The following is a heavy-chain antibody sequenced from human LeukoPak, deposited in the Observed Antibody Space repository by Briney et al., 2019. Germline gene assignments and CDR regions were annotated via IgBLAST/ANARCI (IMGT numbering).Heavy chain of an antibody. Sequence: KPSETLSLTCTVSGGSISSYYGIWIRQPPGKGLEWIGYIYYSGSTNYNPSLKSRVTISVDTSKNQFSLKLSSVTAADTAVYYCARSLTSRITIFGGVSGNCLDPWGQGTLVTVSS. CDR3: ARSLTSRITIFGGVSGNCLDP. CDR2: IYYSGST. CDR1: GGSISSYY. J-gene: IGHJ5*02. D-gene: IGHD3-3*01. V-gene: IGHV4-59*01.